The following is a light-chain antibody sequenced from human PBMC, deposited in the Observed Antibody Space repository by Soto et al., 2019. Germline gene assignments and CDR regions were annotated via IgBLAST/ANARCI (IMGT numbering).Light chain of an antibody. CDR1: NIGSKS. V-gene: IGLV3-21*02. CDR2: DDS. J-gene: IGLJ1*01. CDR3: QVWDSSSDHSYV. Sequence: SYELTQPPSVSVAPGQTARITCGGNNIGSKSVHWYQQKPVQAPVLVVYDDSDRPSGIPERFSGSNSGNTATLTISRVEAGDEADYYCQVWDSSSDHSYVFGTGTKLTVL.